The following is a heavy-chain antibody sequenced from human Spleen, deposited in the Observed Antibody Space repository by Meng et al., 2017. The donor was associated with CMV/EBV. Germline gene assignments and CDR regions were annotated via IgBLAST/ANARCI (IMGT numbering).Heavy chain of an antibody. V-gene: IGHV1-69*02. D-gene: IGHD3-10*01. CDR2: IIPIFGIA. CDR3: AKIGGSRWFDP. CDR1: GGTFSSST. Sequence: SCQASGGTFSSSTINWVRQAPGQGLEWMGRIIPIFGIANYAQKFQGRVTITADKSTSTAYMELSSLRSEDTAVYYCAKIGGSRWFDPWGQGTLVTVSS. J-gene: IGHJ5*02.